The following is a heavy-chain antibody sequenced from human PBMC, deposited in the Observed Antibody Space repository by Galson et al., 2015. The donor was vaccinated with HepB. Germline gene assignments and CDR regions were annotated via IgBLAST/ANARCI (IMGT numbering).Heavy chain of an antibody. V-gene: IGHV1-18*01. CDR2: ISAYNGNT. J-gene: IGHJ6*03. Sequence: SVKVSCKASGYTFTSYGISWVRQAPGQGLEWMGWISAYNGNTNYAQKLQGRVTMTTDTSTSTAYMELRSLRSDDTAVYYCARNSGGNDFWSGYYTEYYYYYYMDVWGKGTTVTVSS. D-gene: IGHD3-3*01. CDR1: GYTFTSYG. CDR3: ARNSGGNDFWSGYYTEYYYYYYMDV.